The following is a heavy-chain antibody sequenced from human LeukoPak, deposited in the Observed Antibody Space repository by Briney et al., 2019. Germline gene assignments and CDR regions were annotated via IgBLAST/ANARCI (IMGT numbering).Heavy chain of an antibody. V-gene: IGHV1-46*01. CDR3: ARDPAVDRDGL. Sequence: ASVKVSCKASGYTFTSYYMHWVRQAPGQGLEWMGIINPSGGSTSYAQKFQGGVTMTRDTSTSTVYMELSSLRSEDTAVYYCARDPAVDRDGLWGQGTLVTVSS. CDR2: INPSGGST. D-gene: IGHD5-24*01. J-gene: IGHJ4*02. CDR1: GYTFTSYY.